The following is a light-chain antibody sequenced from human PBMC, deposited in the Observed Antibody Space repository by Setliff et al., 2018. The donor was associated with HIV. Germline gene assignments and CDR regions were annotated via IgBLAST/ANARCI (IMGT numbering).Light chain of an antibody. Sequence: QSALTQPASVSRSLGQSITISCTGTRSDIGSYNLVSWYQQHPGKTPKLIISEGAKGPSGISRRFSGPKSGTTASLTISVLQTEDVADYYCCSYSGGSTRVVVGPGTKVTVL. V-gene: IGLV2-23*01. CDR2: EGA. CDR1: RSDIGSYNL. CDR3: CSYSGGSTRVV. J-gene: IGLJ1*01.